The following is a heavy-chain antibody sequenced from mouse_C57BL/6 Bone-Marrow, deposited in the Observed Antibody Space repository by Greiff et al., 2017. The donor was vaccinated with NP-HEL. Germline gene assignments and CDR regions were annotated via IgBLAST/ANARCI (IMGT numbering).Heavy chain of an antibody. J-gene: IGHJ3*01. CDR1: GYTFTDYE. CDR3: TRYGSSYGGFAY. Sequence: QVQLQQSGAELVRPGASVTLSCKASGYTFTDYEMHWVKQTPVHGLEWIGAIDPETGGTAYNQKFKGKAILTADKSSSTAYMELRSLTSEDSAVYCCTRYGSSYGGFAYWGQGTLVTVSA. CDR2: IDPETGGT. D-gene: IGHD1-1*01. V-gene: IGHV1-15*01.